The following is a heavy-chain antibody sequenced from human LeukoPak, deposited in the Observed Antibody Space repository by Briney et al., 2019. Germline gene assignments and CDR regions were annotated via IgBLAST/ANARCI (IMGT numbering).Heavy chain of an antibody. CDR2: IYYSGST. J-gene: IGHJ5*01. D-gene: IGHD6-19*01. V-gene: IGHV4-59*01. Sequence: SETLSLTCTVSGGSISSYYWSWIRQPPGKGLEWIGYIYYSGSTNYNPSLKSRVTISVDTSKNQFSLKLSSVTAADTAVYYCARGGGIAVAGTGTWFDSWGQGTLVTVSS. CDR1: GGSISSYY. CDR3: ARGGGIAVAGTGTWFDS.